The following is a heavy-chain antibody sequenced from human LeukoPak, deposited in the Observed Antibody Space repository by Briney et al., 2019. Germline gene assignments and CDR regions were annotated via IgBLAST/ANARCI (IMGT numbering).Heavy chain of an antibody. CDR3: AKGGDGRYYSRADY. CDR2: VGGSASGT. Sequence: GGSLRLSCAASGFTFSDYYMSWIRQAPGKGLEWVLTVGGSASGTFYADSVKGRFTISRDNSKNTLYLQMNSLRAEDTAVYYCAKGGDGRYYSRADYWGQGTLVTVSS. J-gene: IGHJ4*02. V-gene: IGHV3-23*01. CDR1: GFTFSDYY. D-gene: IGHD2-21*01.